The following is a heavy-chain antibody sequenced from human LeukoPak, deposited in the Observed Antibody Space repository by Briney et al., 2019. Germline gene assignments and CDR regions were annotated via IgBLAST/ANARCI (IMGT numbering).Heavy chain of an antibody. D-gene: IGHD3-9*01. V-gene: IGHV4-39*01. CDR3: ARLRYDILTGCFDY. CDR2: VSNSGSK. J-gene: IGHJ4*02. Sequence: PSETLSLTCTVSGGSISSYYWGWIRQPPGKGLEWIGSVSNSGSKHYNPSLKSRVTIFEDTSKNQFSLKLSSVTAADTAVYYCARLRYDILTGCFDYWGQGTLVTVSS. CDR1: GGSISSYY.